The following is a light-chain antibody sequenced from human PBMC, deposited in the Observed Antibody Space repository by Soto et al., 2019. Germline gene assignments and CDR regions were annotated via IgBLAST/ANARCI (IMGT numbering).Light chain of an antibody. J-gene: IGKJ1*01. Sequence: IVMTQSPATLSVSPGERATLSCTASHYVYSNVAWFQQRPGQAPTLLIYRASTRANGTPGRFSGSGSGTEFTLTITSLQSDDLALYYCQQYHNLCTFGQGTEVEIK. CDR3: QQYHNLCT. CDR1: HYVYSN. V-gene: IGKV3-15*01. CDR2: RAS.